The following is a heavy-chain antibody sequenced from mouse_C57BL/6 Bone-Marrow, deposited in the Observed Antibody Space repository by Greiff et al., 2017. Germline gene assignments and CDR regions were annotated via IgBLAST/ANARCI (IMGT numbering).Heavy chain of an antibody. CDR2: IYPGDGDT. J-gene: IGHJ3*01. Sequence: QVQLQQSGAELVKPGASVKISCKASGYAFSSYWMNWVKQRPGKGLEWIGQIYPGDGDTNYNGKFKGKATLTADKSSSTAYMQLSSLTSEDSAVYFCAGDHYGYDWVAYWGQGTLVTVSA. CDR3: AGDHYGYDWVAY. V-gene: IGHV1-80*01. CDR1: GYAFSSYW. D-gene: IGHD2-2*01.